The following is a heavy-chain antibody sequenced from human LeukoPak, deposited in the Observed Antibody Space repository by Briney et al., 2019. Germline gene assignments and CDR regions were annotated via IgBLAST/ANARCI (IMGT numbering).Heavy chain of an antibody. CDR1: GGSFSGYY. CDR2: INHSGST. J-gene: IGHJ5*02. V-gene: IGHV4-34*01. Sequence: PSETLSLTCAVYGGSFSGYYWSWIRQPPGKGLEWIGEINHSGSTNYNPSLKSRVAISVDTSKNQFSLKLSSVTAAGTAVYYCAGGSRWFDPWGQGTLVTVSS. CDR3: AGGSRWFDP.